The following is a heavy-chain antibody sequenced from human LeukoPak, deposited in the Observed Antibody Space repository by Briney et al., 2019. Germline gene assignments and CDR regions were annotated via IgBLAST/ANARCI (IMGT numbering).Heavy chain of an antibody. D-gene: IGHD2-2*01. Sequence: SETLSLTCTVSGGSISSYFWSWIRQPPGKGLEWIGYIYYSGSTNYNPSLKSRVTISVDTSKNQFSLKLSSVTAADTVVYYCARHPVDKTPANYWGQGTLVTVSS. CDR2: IYYSGST. V-gene: IGHV4-59*08. CDR1: GGSISSYF. CDR3: ARHPVDKTPANY. J-gene: IGHJ4*02.